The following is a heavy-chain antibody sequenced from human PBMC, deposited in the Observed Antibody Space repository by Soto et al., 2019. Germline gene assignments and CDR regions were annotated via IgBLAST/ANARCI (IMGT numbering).Heavy chain of an antibody. CDR3: EGQDGGYYYDTSGYYMSMEV. V-gene: IGHV5-51*01. CDR1: VYSFTSYC. Sequence: PVETLMISCKGSVYSFTSYCTGWVRQMPGKGLEWMWIIYPGYSDTRYSPSFQGQVTISADKSISTAYLQWSSLKASDTAMYYCEGQDGGYYYDTSGYYMSMEVWGQGITVNVSS. D-gene: IGHD3-22*01. J-gene: IGHJ6*02. CDR2: IYPGYSDT.